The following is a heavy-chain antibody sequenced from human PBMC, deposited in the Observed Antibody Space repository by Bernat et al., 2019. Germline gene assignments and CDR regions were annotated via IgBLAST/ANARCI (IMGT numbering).Heavy chain of an antibody. CDR3: AREVAKDIVVWVGATGLDY. V-gene: IGHV3-21*01. D-gene: IGHD2-15*01. Sequence: EVQLVESGGGLVKPGGSLRLSFVASGFTFRDYKMNWVRQAPGKGLGWGSSISSSSSHKYYAGSVKCRFTISRDSAKNSLYLQMNSLRAEATAVYHCAREVAKDIVVWVGATGLDYWGQGTLVTVSS. CDR2: ISSSSSHK. J-gene: IGHJ4*02. CDR1: GFTFRDYK.